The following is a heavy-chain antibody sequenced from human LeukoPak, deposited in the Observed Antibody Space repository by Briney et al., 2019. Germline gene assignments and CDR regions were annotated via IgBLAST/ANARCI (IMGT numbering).Heavy chain of an antibody. J-gene: IGHJ6*02. Sequence: GGSLRLSCAASGFTFSSYSMSWVRQAPGKGLEWVSSISSSSSYIYYADSVKGRFTISRDNAKNSLYLQMNSLRAEDTAVYYCARDTQPYSHYYYYGMDVWGQGTTVTVSS. D-gene: IGHD2-15*01. CDR1: GFTFSSYS. V-gene: IGHV3-21*01. CDR3: ARDTQPYSHYYYYGMDV. CDR2: ISSSSSYI.